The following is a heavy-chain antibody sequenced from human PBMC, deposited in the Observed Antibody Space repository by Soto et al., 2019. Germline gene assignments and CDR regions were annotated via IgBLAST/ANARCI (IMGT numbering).Heavy chain of an antibody. CDR3: AKCSVGTVRTSGWCNWFDP. CDR2: IRVGGGDT. Sequence: EVRLLESGGGLAQPGGSRRLSCAASGFTFSSSAMNWVRQAPGKGLEWVSSIRVGGGDTFYADSVRGRFTVSRDFSRNTLYLQMNSLRAEDTAIYYCAKCSVGTVRTSGWCNWFDPWGQATLVTVSS. D-gene: IGHD6-19*01. CDR1: GFTFSSSA. J-gene: IGHJ5*02. V-gene: IGHV3-23*01.